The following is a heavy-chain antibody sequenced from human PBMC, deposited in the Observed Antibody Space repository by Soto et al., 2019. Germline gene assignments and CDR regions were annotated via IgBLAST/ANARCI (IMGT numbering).Heavy chain of an antibody. Sequence: ASVKVSCKASGYTFTGYYMHWVRQAPGQGLEWMGWINPNSGGTNYAQKFQGWVTMTRDTSISTAYMELSRLRSDDTAVYYCARLAYSYFYYFDYWGHVTLFTVSS. CDR1: GYTFTGYY. D-gene: IGHD5-18*01. CDR3: ARLAYSYFYYFDY. J-gene: IGHJ4*01. CDR2: INPNSGGT. V-gene: IGHV1-2*04.